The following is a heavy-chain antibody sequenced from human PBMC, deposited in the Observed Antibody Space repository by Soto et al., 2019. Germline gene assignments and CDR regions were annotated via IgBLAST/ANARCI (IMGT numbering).Heavy chain of an antibody. CDR3: ARESGGATATLDYYYFYMDV. D-gene: IGHD5-12*01. V-gene: IGHV1-2*02. CDR1: GDRFTDYY. CDR2: INPNSGVT. J-gene: IGHJ6*03. Sequence: QVQLVQSGAEVKEPGASVTVSCRASGDRFTDYYMHWVRQAPGQGLEWMGWINPNSGVTQYAQKFQGGVTMTRDTSIRAVYMQLSRLGFDDTAIYYCARESGGATATLDYYYFYMDVWGTGTTVTVSS.